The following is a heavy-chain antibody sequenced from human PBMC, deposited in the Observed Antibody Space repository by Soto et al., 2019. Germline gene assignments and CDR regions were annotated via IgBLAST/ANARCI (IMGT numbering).Heavy chain of an antibody. CDR2: IYYSGST. J-gene: IGHJ5*02. Sequence: PSETLSLTCTVSGGSISSYYWSWIRQPPGKGLEWIGYIYYSGSTNYNPSLKSRVTISVDTSKNQFSLKLSSVTAADTAVYYCARMYWTIPLDPWGQGTLVTVSS. CDR3: ARMYWTIPLDP. V-gene: IGHV4-59*01. CDR1: GGSISSYY. D-gene: IGHD2-15*01.